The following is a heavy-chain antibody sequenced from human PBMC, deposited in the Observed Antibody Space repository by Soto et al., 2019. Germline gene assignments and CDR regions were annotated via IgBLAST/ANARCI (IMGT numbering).Heavy chain of an antibody. V-gene: IGHV2-5*02. D-gene: IGHD2-2*01. Sequence: QITLKESGPALVKPTQTLTLTCTFSGFSLNTYGVGMGWIRQPPGKTLEWLALIYWDDDKRYSPSLKSRLTITKDTSKDQVVLTMTNMDPVDTATYYCARSSPDQGYFYGVDVWGQGSTVTVSS. J-gene: IGHJ6*02. CDR2: IYWDDDK. CDR1: GFSLNTYGVG. CDR3: ARSSPDQGYFYGVDV.